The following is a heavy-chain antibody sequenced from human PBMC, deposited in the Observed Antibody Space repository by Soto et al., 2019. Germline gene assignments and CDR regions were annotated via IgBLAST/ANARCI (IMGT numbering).Heavy chain of an antibody. J-gene: IGHJ4*02. CDR2: ISYDGSNK. Sequence: QVQLVESGGGVVQPGRSLRLSCAASGFTFSSYAMHWVRQAPGKGLEWVAVISYDGSNKYYADSVKGRFTISRDNSKNTLYLQMNSLRAEDTAVYYCARERGYYDSSGKTGSYFDYWGQGTLVTVSS. CDR3: ARERGYYDSSGKTGSYFDY. D-gene: IGHD3-22*01. CDR1: GFTFSSYA. V-gene: IGHV3-30-3*01.